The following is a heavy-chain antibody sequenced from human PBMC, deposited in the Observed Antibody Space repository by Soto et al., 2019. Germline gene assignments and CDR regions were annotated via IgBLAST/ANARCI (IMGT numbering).Heavy chain of an antibody. CDR2: IYYSGST. V-gene: IGHV4-59*01. D-gene: IGHD2-8*01. CDR3: ASHPSGYCTNGVCYSGSWWFDP. Sequence: SETLSLTCTVSGGSLSSYYWSWIRQPPGKGLEWIGYIYYSGSTNYNPSLKSRVTISVDTSKNQFSLKLSSVTAADTAVYYCASHPSGYCTNGVCYSGSWWFDPWGQGTLVTVSS. CDR1: GGSLSSYY. J-gene: IGHJ5*02.